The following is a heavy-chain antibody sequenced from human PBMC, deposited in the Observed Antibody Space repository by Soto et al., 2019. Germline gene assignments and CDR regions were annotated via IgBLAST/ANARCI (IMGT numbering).Heavy chain of an antibody. V-gene: IGHV4-59*01. CDR3: ARDKITGLFDY. Sequence: PSETLSLTCTVSGGSISSYYWTWIRQPPWKGLEWIGYISYTGNTDYNPSLKSRVTISLDTPKNQFSLKLNSVTAADTAVYYCARDKITGLFDYWGQGTLVTVYS. J-gene: IGHJ4*02. D-gene: IGHD2-8*02. CDR1: GGSISSYY. CDR2: ISYTGNT.